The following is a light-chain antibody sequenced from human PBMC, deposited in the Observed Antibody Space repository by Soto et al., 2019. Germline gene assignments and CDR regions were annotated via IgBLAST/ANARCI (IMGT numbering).Light chain of an antibody. CDR2: QTS. V-gene: IGKV3-20*01. CDR3: QHYGGSPAYT. CDR1: QSLSREF. Sequence: EIVMTQSPATLSVSPGEGATLSCRASQSLSREFLAWYQQKPGQAPRLLMYQTSSRASGVPDRFSGSGSGTDFTLTISGLEPEDSAVYYCQHYGGSPAYTFGQGTKVDIK. J-gene: IGKJ2*01.